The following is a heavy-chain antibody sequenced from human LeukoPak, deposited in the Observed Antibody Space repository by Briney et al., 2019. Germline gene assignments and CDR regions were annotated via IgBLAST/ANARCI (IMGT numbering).Heavy chain of an antibody. Sequence: PGGSLRLSCAVSGITLSNYGMSWVRQAPGKGLEWAAGISTGGGRTNYADSVKGRFTISRDNPKDTLILQMNSLRPEDTAVYFCAKRGVVIRVILVGFHKEAYYFDSWGQGALVTVSS. J-gene: IGHJ4*02. D-gene: IGHD3-22*01. CDR3: AKRGVVIRVILVGFHKEAYYFDS. V-gene: IGHV3-23*01. CDR2: ISTGGGRT. CDR1: GITLSNYG.